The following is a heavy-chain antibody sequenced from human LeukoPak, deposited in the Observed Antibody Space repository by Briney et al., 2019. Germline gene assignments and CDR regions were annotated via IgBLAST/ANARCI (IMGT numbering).Heavy chain of an antibody. CDR3: ARDRLLYYYYYYMDV. V-gene: IGHV4-4*07. CDR1: SGSISSYY. CDR2: IYTSGST. D-gene: IGHD3-22*01. J-gene: IGHJ6*03. Sequence: SETLSLTCTVSSGSISSYYWSWIRQPAGKGLEWIGRIYTSGSTNYNPSLKSRVTMSVDTSKNQFSLKLSSVTAADTAVYYCARDRLLYYYYYYMDVWGKGTTVTVSS.